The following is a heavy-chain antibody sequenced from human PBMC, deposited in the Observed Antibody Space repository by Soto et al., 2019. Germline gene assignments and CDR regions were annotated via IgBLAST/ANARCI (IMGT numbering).Heavy chain of an antibody. Sequence: ETMSVTCTVSDDYSSITSDYWGWIRQPPGKGLEWIGSIHYSGSTHYNPSLQSRVTISGDASKKQFSLKLRSVTAADTAVYYCASTKDETLYFDYWGQGTLITVS. J-gene: IGHJ4*02. CDR3: ASTKDETLYFDY. CDR2: IHYSGST. V-gene: IGHV4-39*01. D-gene: IGHD2-15*01. CDR1: DDYSSITSDY.